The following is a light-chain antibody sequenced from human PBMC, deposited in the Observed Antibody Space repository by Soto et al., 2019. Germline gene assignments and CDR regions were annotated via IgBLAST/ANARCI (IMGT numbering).Light chain of an antibody. Sequence: EIVLTQSPGTLSLSPGERATLSCRASQSVSSSYLAWYQQKPGQAPRLLIYGASSRATGIPDRFSGSESGTDFTLTSSRLEPEDLAVYYCQQYGRSPYTFGEGTKLEIK. J-gene: IGKJ2*01. CDR1: QSVSSSY. CDR3: QQYGRSPYT. V-gene: IGKV3-20*01. CDR2: GAS.